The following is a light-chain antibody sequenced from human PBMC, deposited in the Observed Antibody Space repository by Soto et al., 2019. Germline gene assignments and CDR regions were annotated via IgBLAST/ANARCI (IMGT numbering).Light chain of an antibody. J-gene: IGKJ5*01. V-gene: IGKV3-15*01. CDR3: QQYGSSIT. Sequence: EIVMTQSPATLSVSPWEIATLSCRASQSVSSNLAWYQQKPGQVPRLLIYGASNRATGVSARFSGSGAGTDFTLTISRLEPEDVAVYCFQQYGSSITFGQGTRLEIK. CDR2: GAS. CDR1: QSVSSN.